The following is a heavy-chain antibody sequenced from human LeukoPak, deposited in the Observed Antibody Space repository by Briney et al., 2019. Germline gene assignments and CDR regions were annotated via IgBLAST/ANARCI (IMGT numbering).Heavy chain of an antibody. D-gene: IGHD4-17*01. CDR3: AREGYGDYADY. CDR1: GGSISSGSYY. CDR2: IYTSGST. J-gene: IGHJ4*02. V-gene: IGHV4-61*02. Sequence: SGTLSLTCTVSGGSISSGSYYWSWIRQPAGKGLEWIGRIYTSGSTNYNPSLKSRVTISVDTSKNQFSLKLSSVTAADTAVYYCAREGYGDYADYWGQGTLVTVSS.